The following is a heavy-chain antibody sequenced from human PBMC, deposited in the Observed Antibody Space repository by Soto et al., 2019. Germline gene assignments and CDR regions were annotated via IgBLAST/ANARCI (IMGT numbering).Heavy chain of an antibody. CDR1: GGSISSSSYY. J-gene: IGHJ3*02. CDR2: IYYSGST. Sequence: QLQLQESGPGLVKPSETLSLTCTVSGGSISSSSYYWGWIRQPPGKGLEWIGSIYYSGSTYYNPSLKSRVTISVDTSKNQFSLKLSSVPAADTAVYYCATRGYCSGGSCYPWAFDIWGQGTMVTVSS. CDR3: ATRGYCSGGSCYPWAFDI. D-gene: IGHD2-15*01. V-gene: IGHV4-39*01.